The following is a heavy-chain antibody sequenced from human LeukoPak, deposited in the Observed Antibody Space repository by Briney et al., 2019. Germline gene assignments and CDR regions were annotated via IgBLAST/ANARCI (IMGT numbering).Heavy chain of an antibody. CDR2: ISPYNGNT. Sequence: TSLKVSCKASGYTFTNYDLSWVRQAPGQGLEWMRCISPYNGNTNYAEKFQGRVTMTTDASTSTAYMELRSLTSDDTAMFYCARETKTGGAWKYFDLWGRGTLVTVSS. V-gene: IGHV1-18*01. CDR1: GYTFTNYD. D-gene: IGHD3-16*01. CDR3: ARETKTGGAWKYFDL. J-gene: IGHJ2*01.